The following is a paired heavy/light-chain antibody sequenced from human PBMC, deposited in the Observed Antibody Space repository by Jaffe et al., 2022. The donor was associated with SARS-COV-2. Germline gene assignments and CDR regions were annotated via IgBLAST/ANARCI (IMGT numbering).Heavy chain of an antibody. CDR1: GYSFTSYW. J-gene: IGHJ4*02. Sequence: EVQLVQSGAEVKKPGESLKISCKGSGYSFTSYWIGWVRQMPGKGLEWMGIIYPGDSDTRYSPSFQGQVTISADKSISTAYLQWSSLKASDTAMYYCARGSYDYVWGPPGGGGFDYWGQGTLVTVSS. V-gene: IGHV5-51*01. CDR3: ARGSYDYVWGPPGGGGFDY. CDR2: IYPGDSDT. D-gene: IGHD3-16*01.
Light chain of an antibody. CDR2: EVS. CDR3: MQSIQWT. Sequence: DIVMTQTPLSLSVTPGQPASISCKSSQSLLHSDGKTYLYWYLQKPGQPPQLLIYEVSNRFSGVPDRFSGSGSGTDFTLKISRVEAEDVGVYYCMQSIQWTFGQGTKVEIK. V-gene: IGKV2D-29*01. J-gene: IGKJ1*01. CDR1: QSLLHSDGKTY.